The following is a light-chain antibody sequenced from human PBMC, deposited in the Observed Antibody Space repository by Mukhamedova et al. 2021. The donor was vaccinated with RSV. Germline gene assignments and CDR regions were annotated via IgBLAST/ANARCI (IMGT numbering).Light chain of an antibody. CDR3: QQYNSYSWT. CDR1: QSISSW. V-gene: IGKV1-5*03. Sequence: ASQSISSWLAWYKQKPGKAPKLLIYKASSLESGGPSRFSGSGSGTEFTLTISSLQPDDFATYYCQQYNSYSWTFGQGTKVEIK. CDR2: KAS. J-gene: IGKJ1*01.